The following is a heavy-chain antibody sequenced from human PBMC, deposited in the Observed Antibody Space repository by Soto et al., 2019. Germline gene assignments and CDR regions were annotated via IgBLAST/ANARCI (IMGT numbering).Heavy chain of an antibody. V-gene: IGHV1-18*01. D-gene: IGHD6-6*01. J-gene: IGHJ4*02. CDR2: ISTNKGNK. CDR3: ATRPPAFDY. CDR1: GYTFTSYG. Sequence: QVQLVQSGPEVKKPGASVKVSCKTSGYTFTSYGISWVRQAPGQGLEWMGWISTNKGNKNYAQKFQGRVTMTTDTSTSTGYMELRSLRSDDTAEYYFATRPPAFDYWGQGTLVTVSS.